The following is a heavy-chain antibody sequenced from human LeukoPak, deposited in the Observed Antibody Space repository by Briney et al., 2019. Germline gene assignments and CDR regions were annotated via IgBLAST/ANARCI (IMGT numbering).Heavy chain of an antibody. J-gene: IGHJ4*02. Sequence: ASVKVSCKASGGTFSSYAISWVRQAPGQGLEWMGGIIPIFGTANYAQKFQGRVTITADESTSTAYMELSSLRSEDTAVYYCARSSGDYDILNYFDYWGQGTLVTVSS. CDR1: GGTFSSYA. D-gene: IGHD3-9*01. CDR3: ARSSGDYDILNYFDY. CDR2: IIPIFGTA. V-gene: IGHV1-69*13.